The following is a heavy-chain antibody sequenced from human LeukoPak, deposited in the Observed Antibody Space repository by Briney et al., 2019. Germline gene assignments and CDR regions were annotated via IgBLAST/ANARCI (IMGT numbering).Heavy chain of an antibody. Sequence: GESLKISCKGSGYNFTNYWIVWVRQMPGKGLEWMGIIYPGDSDTKYSPSFQGQVIFSADKSISTAYLQSSSLKASDTAMYYCARIGGGDYYYYMDVWGKGTTVTISS. D-gene: IGHD2-21*01. CDR2: IYPGDSDT. V-gene: IGHV5-51*01. CDR1: GYNFTNYW. J-gene: IGHJ6*03. CDR3: ARIGGGDYYYYMDV.